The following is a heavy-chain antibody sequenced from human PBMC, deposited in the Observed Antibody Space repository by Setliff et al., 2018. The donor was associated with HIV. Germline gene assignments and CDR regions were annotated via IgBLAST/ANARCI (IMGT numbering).Heavy chain of an antibody. CDR2: MNPNSGNT. CDR1: GATFTNSA. D-gene: IGHD1-26*01. J-gene: IGHJ4*02. Sequence: ASVKVSCKASGATFTNSALTWVRQAPGQGLEWMGWMNPNSGNTGYAQKFQGRVTMTRNTSISTAYMELSSLRSEDTAVYYCATSVATFDSVDYWGQGTLVTVSS. V-gene: IGHV1-8*02. CDR3: ATSVATFDSVDY.